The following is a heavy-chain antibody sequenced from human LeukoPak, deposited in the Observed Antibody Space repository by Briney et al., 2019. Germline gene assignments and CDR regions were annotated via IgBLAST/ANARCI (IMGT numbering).Heavy chain of an antibody. CDR2: ISGSGGST. V-gene: IGHV3-23*01. D-gene: IGHD4-17*01. CDR3: AKDGAVAYGDYPFDY. Sequence: GGSLRLSCAASGFTFSSYAMSRVRQAPGKGLEWVSAISGSGGSTYYADSVKGRFTISRDNSKNTLYLQMNSLRAEDTAVYYCAKDGAVAYGDYPFDYWGQGTLVTVSS. J-gene: IGHJ4*02. CDR1: GFTFSSYA.